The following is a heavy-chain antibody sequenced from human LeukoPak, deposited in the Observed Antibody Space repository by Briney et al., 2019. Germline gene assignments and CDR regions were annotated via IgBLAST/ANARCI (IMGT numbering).Heavy chain of an antibody. CDR1: GFTFSSYS. CDR2: ISSSSSPM. V-gene: IGHV3-48*01. D-gene: IGHD6-19*01. J-gene: IGHJ4*02. CDR3: ARDDNYSSGWYDY. Sequence: PGGSLRLSCAASGFTFSSYSMNWVRQAPGKGLEWVSYISSSSSPMYYADSVKGRFTISRDNAKNSLYLQMNSLRAEDTAVYYCARDDNYSSGWYDYWGQGTLVTVSS.